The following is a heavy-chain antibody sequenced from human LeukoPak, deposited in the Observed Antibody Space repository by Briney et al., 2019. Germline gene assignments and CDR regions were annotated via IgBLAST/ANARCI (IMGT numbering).Heavy chain of an antibody. CDR1: GFTFSTYW. V-gene: IGHV3-7*01. D-gene: IGHD2-2*02. CDR3: ARYCSSTSCYNEVLDY. J-gene: IGHJ4*02. Sequence: PGGSLRLSCAASGFTFSTYWMSWVRQAPGKGLEWVANIKQDGSEKYYVDSVKSRFTISRDNAKNSLDLQMNSLRAEDTAIYYCARYCSSTSCYNEVLDYWGQGTLVTVSS. CDR2: IKQDGSEK.